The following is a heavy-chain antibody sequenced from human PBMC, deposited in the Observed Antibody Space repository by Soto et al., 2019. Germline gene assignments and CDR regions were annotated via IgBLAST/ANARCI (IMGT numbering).Heavy chain of an antibody. J-gene: IGHJ3*02. CDR1: GFIFGNYT. V-gene: IGHV3-23*01. CDR2: IRDGGEST. D-gene: IGHD2-15*01. CDR3: APHVHCSGGSCHYDAFDI. Sequence: EVQLLESGGGLVQPGASLRLSCAFSGFIFGNYTMTWVRQAPGKGLEWVSTIRDGGESTYYADSVKGRFTISRDNSKNTLYLQMDSLGVEDTAVYYCAPHVHCSGGSCHYDAFDIRGQGTMVTVSS.